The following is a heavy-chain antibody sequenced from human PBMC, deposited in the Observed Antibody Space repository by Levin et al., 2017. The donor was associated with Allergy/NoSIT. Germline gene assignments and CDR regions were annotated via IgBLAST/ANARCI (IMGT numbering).Heavy chain of an antibody. V-gene: IGHV3-23*01. CDR2: ISDGGGST. J-gene: IGHJ4*02. CDR1: GFTFKTYA. CDR3: AKSGDSGSGNPYSKDFDY. D-gene: IGHD3-10*01. Sequence: PSETLSLTCAASGFTFKTYAMSWVRQAPGKGLEWVSGISDGGGSTYYGDSVKGRFTISRDNSKNTLYLEMNSLRAEDTAVYYCAKSGDSGSGNPYSKDFDYWGQGSLVTVSS.